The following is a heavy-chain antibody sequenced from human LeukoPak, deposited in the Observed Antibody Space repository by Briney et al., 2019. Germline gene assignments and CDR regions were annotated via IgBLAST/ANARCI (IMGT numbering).Heavy chain of an antibody. CDR2: IYYSGST. CDR1: GGSISSYY. J-gene: IGHJ3*02. CDR3: AGASTPGAFDI. V-gene: IGHV4-59*01. Sequence: PSETLSLTCTVSGGSISSYYWSWIRQPPGKGLEWIGYIYYSGSTNYNPSLKSRVTISVDTSKNQFSLKLSSVTAADTAVYYCAGASTPGAFDIWGQGTMVTVSS.